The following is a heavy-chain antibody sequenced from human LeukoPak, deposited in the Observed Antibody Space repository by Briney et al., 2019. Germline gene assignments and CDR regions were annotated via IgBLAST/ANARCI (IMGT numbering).Heavy chain of an antibody. CDR3: ARDSSGWYETSWFDP. J-gene: IGHJ5*02. CDR2: INPSGGST. D-gene: IGHD6-19*01. V-gene: IGHV1-46*01. CDR1: GYTFTSYY. Sequence: ASVKVSCKASGYTFTSYYMHWVRQAPGQGLVWMGIINPSGGSTSYAQKFQGRVTMTGDTSTSTVYMELSSLRSEDTAVYYCARDSSGWYETSWFDPWGQGTLVTVSS.